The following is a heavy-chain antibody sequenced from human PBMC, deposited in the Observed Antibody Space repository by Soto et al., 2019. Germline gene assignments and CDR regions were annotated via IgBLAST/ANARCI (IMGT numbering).Heavy chain of an antibody. J-gene: IGHJ3*02. CDR1: GYTFTSYY. CDR3: WCGQLRTTYAFGS. CDR2: INPSGGST. V-gene: IGHV1-46*01. Sequence: ASVKVSCKASGYTFTSYYMHWVRQAPGQGLEWMGIINPSGGSTSYAQKFQGRVTMTRDTSTSTVYMELSSLRSEDTAVYYCWCGQLRTTYAFGSLGQGTMVTFSS. D-gene: IGHD3-10*01.